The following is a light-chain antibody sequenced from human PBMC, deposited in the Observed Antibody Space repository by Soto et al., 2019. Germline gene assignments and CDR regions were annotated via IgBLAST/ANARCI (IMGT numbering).Light chain of an antibody. J-gene: IGLJ1*01. CDR3: SSFAGTNSFV. V-gene: IGLV1-40*01. CDR1: SSNLGADYD. Sequence: QSVLTQPPSVSGAPGQRVTISCTGSSSNLGADYDVHWYRQLPGTAPKLLIYGDSNRPSGVPDRFSGSKSGTSASLAITGLQAEDEADYYCSSFAGTNSFVFGTGTKLTVL. CDR2: GDS.